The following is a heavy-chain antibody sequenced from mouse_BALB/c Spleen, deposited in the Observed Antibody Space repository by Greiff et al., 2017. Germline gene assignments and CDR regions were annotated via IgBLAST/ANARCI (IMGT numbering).Heavy chain of an antibody. CDR2: ISYDGSN. CDR1: GYSITSGYY. CDR3: ARCSYAMDY. Sequence: VQLKESGPGLVKPSQSLSLTCSVTGYSITSGYYWNWIRQFPGNKLEWMGYISYDGSNNYHPSLKNRISITRDTSKNQFFLKLNSVTTEDTATYYCARCSYAMDYGGQGTSVTVSS. J-gene: IGHJ4*01. V-gene: IGHV3-6*02.